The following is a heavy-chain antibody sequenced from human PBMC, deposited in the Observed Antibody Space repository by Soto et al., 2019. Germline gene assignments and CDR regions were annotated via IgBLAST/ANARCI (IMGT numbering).Heavy chain of an antibody. CDR3: TATGEYCTNGVCYRTNRW. J-gene: IGHJ4*02. CDR1: GFTFSNAW. Sequence: EVQLVESGGGLVKPGGSLRLSCAASGFTFSNAWMSWVRQAPGKGLEWVGRIKSKTDGGTTDYAAPVKGRFTISRDDSKNTLYLQMNSLKTEDTAVYYCTATGEYCTNGVCYRTNRWWGQGTLVTVSS. CDR2: IKSKTDGGTT. D-gene: IGHD2-8*01. V-gene: IGHV3-15*01.